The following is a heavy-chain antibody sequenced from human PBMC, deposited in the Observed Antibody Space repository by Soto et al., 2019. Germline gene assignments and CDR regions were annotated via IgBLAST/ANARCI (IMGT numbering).Heavy chain of an antibody. CDR3: ARVQSRTDVSPYRALDY. CDR2: IGPDSSKK. CDR1: GFTFSTYW. Sequence: PGGSLRLSCAASGFTFSTYWMTWVRPAPGNGLEWVANIGPDSSKKHYVDSVKGRFTIFRDNADNSVFLQMSSLRVEDTAVYYCARVQSRTDVSPYRALDYWGQGILVTVSS. V-gene: IGHV3-7*04. J-gene: IGHJ4*02. D-gene: IGHD3-16*02.